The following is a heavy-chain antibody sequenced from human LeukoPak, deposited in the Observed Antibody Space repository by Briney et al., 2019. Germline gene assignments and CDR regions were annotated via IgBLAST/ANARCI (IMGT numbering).Heavy chain of an antibody. V-gene: IGHV4-39*01. CDR1: GGSISSCSYY. Sequence: PSETLSLTCTVSGGSISSCSYYWGGIRQPPGKGLEWIGSIYYSGSIYCNPSLKSRVTISVDTYKNQFSLKLSAVTAADTAVYYCASTVVTPDAFDIWGQGTMVTVSS. CDR2: IYYSGSI. J-gene: IGHJ3*02. CDR3: ASTVVTPDAFDI. D-gene: IGHD4-23*01.